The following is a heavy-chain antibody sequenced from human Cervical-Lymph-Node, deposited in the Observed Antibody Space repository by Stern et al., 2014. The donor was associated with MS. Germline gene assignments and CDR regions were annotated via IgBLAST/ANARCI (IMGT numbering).Heavy chain of an antibody. D-gene: IGHD3-16*01. CDR1: GGSISDYY. J-gene: IGHJ5*02. Sequence: QMQLVQSGPGLVKPSETLSLTCAVSGGSISDYYWSWIRQPPGKGLEWIGHIYNTGSTNYNPSLKGRVPISVTTSMNQVPLKVPSVTAADTAVYFCARPNGFGLGSNWFDPWGQGTLVTVSS. CDR2: IYNTGST. V-gene: IGHV4-59*08. CDR3: ARPNGFGLGSNWFDP.